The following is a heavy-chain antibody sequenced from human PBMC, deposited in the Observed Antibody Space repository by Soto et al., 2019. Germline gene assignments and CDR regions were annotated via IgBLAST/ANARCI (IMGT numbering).Heavy chain of an antibody. V-gene: IGHV3-30*18. Sequence: QVQLVESGGGVVQPGRSLRLSCAASGFTFSSYGMHWVRQAPGKGLEWVAVISYDGSNKYYADSVKGRFTISRDNSKNTLYLQMNSLRAEDTAVYYCAKDQLRYVDWAPRGGMDVWGQGTTVTVSS. CDR1: GFTFSSYG. J-gene: IGHJ6*02. D-gene: IGHD3-9*01. CDR3: AKDQLRYVDWAPRGGMDV. CDR2: ISYDGSNK.